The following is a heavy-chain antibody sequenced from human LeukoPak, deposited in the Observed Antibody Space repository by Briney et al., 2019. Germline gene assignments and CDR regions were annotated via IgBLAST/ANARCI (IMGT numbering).Heavy chain of an antibody. Sequence: GRSLRLSCAPSGFTFSSYGMHWVRQAPGKELEWVAVISYDGSNKYYADSVKGRFTISRDNSKNTLYLQMNSLRAEDTAVYYCAKGYCSSTSCYTDDYWGQGTLVTVSS. CDR3: AKGYCSSTSCYTDDY. CDR2: ISYDGSNK. CDR1: GFTFSSYG. J-gene: IGHJ4*02. V-gene: IGHV3-30*18. D-gene: IGHD2-2*02.